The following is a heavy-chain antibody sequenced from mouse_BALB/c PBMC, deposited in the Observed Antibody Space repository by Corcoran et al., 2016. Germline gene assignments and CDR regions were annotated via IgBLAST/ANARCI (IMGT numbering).Heavy chain of an antibody. CDR1: GFNIKDTY. V-gene: IGHV14-3*02. CDR2: IDPANGNT. CDR3: ARETAMDY. Sequence: EVQLQQSGAGLVKPGASVKLSCTASGFNIKDTYMHWVKQRPEQGLECIGRIDPANGNTKYDPKFQGKATITADTSSNTAYLQLSSLTSEDTSVYYCARETAMDYWGQGTSVTVSS. J-gene: IGHJ4*01.